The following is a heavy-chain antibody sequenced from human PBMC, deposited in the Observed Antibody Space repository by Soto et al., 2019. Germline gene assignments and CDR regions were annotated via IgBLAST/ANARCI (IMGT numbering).Heavy chain of an antibody. CDR2: MKQDGSER. V-gene: IGHV3-7*05. Sequence: GGSLRLSCAASGFTFCTYWMSWVRQAPGKGLEWVAHMKQDGSERYYVDSVKGRFTISRDNAKKSLSLQMNSLRAEDTAVYYCTRMASGSYYFEYWGLETLVTVSS. D-gene: IGHD1-26*01. CDR1: GFTFCTYW. J-gene: IGHJ4*02. CDR3: TRMASGSYYFEY.